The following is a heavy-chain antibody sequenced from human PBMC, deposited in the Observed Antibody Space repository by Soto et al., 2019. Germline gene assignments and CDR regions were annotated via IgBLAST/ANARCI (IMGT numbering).Heavy chain of an antibody. J-gene: IGHJ4*02. CDR2: SYHSGST. CDR3: ARVGEQKMAYFDY. V-gene: IGHV4-4*02. CDR1: GGSISSGNW. D-gene: IGHD6-13*01. Sequence: SETLSLTCAVSGGSISSGNWWSWVRQPPGKGLEWIGESYHSGSTNYNPSLKSRVTISVDKSKNQFSLKLSSVTAADTAVYYCARVGEQKMAYFDYWGQETLLTVSS.